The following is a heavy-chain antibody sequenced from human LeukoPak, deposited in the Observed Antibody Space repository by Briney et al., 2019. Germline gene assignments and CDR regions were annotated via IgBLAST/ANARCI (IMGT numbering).Heavy chain of an antibody. Sequence: PGGSLRLSCAASGFTFSSYAMSWVRQAPGKGLEWVSAISGSGGSTYYADSVKGRFTISRDNSKNTLYLQMNSLRAEDTAVYYCAKGLKAMRVFYYFDYWGQGTLVTVSS. D-gene: IGHD5-18*01. J-gene: IGHJ4*02. V-gene: IGHV3-23*01. CDR3: AKGLKAMRVFYYFDY. CDR2: ISGSGGST. CDR1: GFTFSSYA.